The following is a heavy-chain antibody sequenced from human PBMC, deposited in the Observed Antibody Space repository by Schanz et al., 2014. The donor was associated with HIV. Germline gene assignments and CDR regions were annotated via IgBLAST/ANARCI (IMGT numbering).Heavy chain of an antibody. CDR3: ASGFSGSSFGARPPLYHFDT. Sequence: QVQLQQWGAGLLKPSETLSLTCAVYGGSFNGDYWTWLRQPPGKALEWIGEISHTGDAIYNPSLNSRVATSLDPSKRHFSLKMTSVTAADTAIYFCASGFSGSSFGARPPLYHFDTWGQGILVTVSS. D-gene: IGHD1-26*01. J-gene: IGHJ4*02. CDR2: ISHTGDA. CDR1: GGSFNGDY. V-gene: IGHV4-34*01.